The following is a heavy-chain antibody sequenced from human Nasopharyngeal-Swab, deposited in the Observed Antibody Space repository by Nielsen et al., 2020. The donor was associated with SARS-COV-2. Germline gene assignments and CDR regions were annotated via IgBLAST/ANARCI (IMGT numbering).Heavy chain of an antibody. V-gene: IGHV3-30*18. CDR1: GCTFSSYG. Sequence: GGSLRLSCAASGCTFSSYGMHWVRQAPGKGLEWVAVISYDGSNKYYADSVKGRFTISRDNSKNTLYLQMNSLRAEDTAVYYCAKEAGYYDILTGYYLSLGYGMDVWGQGTTVTVSS. CDR2: ISYDGSNK. D-gene: IGHD3-9*01. CDR3: AKEAGYYDILTGYYLSLGYGMDV. J-gene: IGHJ6*02.